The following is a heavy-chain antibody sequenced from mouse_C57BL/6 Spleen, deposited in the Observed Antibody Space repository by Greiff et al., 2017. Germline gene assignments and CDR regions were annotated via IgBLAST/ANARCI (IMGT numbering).Heavy chain of an antibody. V-gene: IGHV1-64*01. D-gene: IGHD1-1*01. Sequence: QVQLQQPGAELVKPGASVKLSCKASGYTFTSYWMHWVKQRPGQGLEWIGMIHPTSGSTNYNEKFKSKATLTVDKSSSTAYMQLSSLTSEDSAVYDCARKETTVSMDYWGQGTSVTVSS. J-gene: IGHJ4*01. CDR2: IHPTSGST. CDR3: ARKETTVSMDY. CDR1: GYTFTSYW.